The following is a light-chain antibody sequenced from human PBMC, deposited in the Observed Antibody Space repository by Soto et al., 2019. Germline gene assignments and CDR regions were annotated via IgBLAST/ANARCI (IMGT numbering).Light chain of an antibody. CDR2: DAS. V-gene: IGKV1-5*01. CDR1: QSISSW. J-gene: IGKJ1*01. Sequence: DIQMTQSPSTLSASVGDRVTITCRASQSISSWLAWYQQKPGKAPKVLIYDASSLESGVPSRFSGSGSGTEFTLTISSLQPDDFATYYCQQYNSYSSMFGHGTKVDIK. CDR3: QQYNSYSSM.